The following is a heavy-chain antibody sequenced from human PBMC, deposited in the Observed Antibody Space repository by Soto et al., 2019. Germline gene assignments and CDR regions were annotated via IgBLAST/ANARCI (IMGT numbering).Heavy chain of an antibody. V-gene: IGHV3-33*01. J-gene: IGHJ6*02. CDR3: ARDLQLSNYYHYYGMDV. CDR1: GFTFSNYD. D-gene: IGHD2-2*01. CDR2: IWYAGSNK. Sequence: QVQLVESGGGVVQPGRSLRLSCAASGFTFSNYDMHWVRQAPGKGLEWVAVIWYAGSNKYYADSVKGRFTISRDNSKNTLFLQMISLRAEDTAVYYCARDLQLSNYYHYYGMDVWGQGTTVTVSS.